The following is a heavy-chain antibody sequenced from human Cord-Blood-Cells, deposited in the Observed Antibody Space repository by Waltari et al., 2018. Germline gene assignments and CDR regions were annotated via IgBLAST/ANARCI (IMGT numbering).Heavy chain of an antibody. CDR3: ARYIVATIDYYFDY. CDR1: GYSISSGYY. Sequence: QVQLQESGPGLVKPSETLSLTCAVSGYSISSGYYWGWIRQPPGKGLEWIGSIYHSGSTYYNPSLKSRVTISVDTSKNQFSLKLSSVTAADTAVYYCARYIVATIDYYFDYWGQGTLVTVSS. V-gene: IGHV4-38-2*01. J-gene: IGHJ4*02. CDR2: IYHSGST. D-gene: IGHD5-12*01.